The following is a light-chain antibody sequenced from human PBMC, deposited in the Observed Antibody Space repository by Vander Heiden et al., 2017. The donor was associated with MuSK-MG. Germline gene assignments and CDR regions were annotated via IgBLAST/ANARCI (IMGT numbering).Light chain of an antibody. V-gene: IGLV1-47*01. CDR1: SPNIGSQY. J-gene: IGLJ2*01. CDR2: KNN. Sequence: QSVLTQPPSASGTPGQRGTISCSGSSPNIGSQYVYWYQQLPGMAPKLLIYKNNQRPSGVPDRFSGSKSGTSASLAISGLRSEDEADYYCAAWDDSLSNRVFGGGTKLTVL. CDR3: AAWDDSLSNRV.